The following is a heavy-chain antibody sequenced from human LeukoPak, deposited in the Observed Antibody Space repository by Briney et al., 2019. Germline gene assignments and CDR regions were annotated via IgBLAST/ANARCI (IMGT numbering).Heavy chain of an antibody. V-gene: IGHV4-4*07. CDR2: IYTSGST. CDR1: GVSITSYY. Sequence: SETLSLTCTVSGVSITSYYWSWIRQPAGKGLEWIGRIYTSGSTNYNPSLKSRVTMSVDTSKNQFSLKLSSVTAADTAVYYCARDAYYYDSSGYLGVDYWGQGTLVTVSS. CDR3: ARDAYYYDSSGYLGVDY. J-gene: IGHJ4*02. D-gene: IGHD3-22*01.